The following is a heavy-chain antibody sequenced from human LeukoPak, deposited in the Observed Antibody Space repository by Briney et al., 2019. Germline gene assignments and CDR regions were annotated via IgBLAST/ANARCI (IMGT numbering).Heavy chain of an antibody. J-gene: IGHJ4*02. Sequence: GGSLRLSCGGSGFAFTDFTMNWVRQAPGKGLGWVSSVSPSSSYKTYADSVAGRFTISRDNAKNSLYLQMNTLRAEDTAIYYCARDQGRELSPFEYWGQGTLVTVSS. D-gene: IGHD1-7*01. CDR1: GFAFTDFT. CDR2: VSPSSSYK. V-gene: IGHV3-21*04. CDR3: ARDQGRELSPFEY.